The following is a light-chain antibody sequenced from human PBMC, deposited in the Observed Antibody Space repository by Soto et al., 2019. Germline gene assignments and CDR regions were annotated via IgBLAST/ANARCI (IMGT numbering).Light chain of an antibody. CDR2: AAS. CDR1: QGISND. CDR3: LQEYSTPYT. Sequence: DIQVTQSPSSLSASVGDRVTITCRASQGISNDLSWYQQKTGQAPTLLIYAASNLQSGVPSRFSGSGSGTDFTLTINSLQPEDVASYYCLQEYSTPYTFGQGTKLEIK. J-gene: IGKJ2*01. V-gene: IGKV1-27*01.